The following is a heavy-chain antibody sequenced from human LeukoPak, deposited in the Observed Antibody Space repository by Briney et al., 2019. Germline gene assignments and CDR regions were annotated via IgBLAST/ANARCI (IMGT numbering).Heavy chain of an antibody. Sequence: SETLSLTCTVSGGSISSGSYYWSWIRQPAGKGLEWIGRIYTSGSTNYNPSLKSRVTISVDTSKNQFSLKLSPVTAADTAVYYCARVRPWAFDIWGQGTMVTVSS. CDR2: IYTSGST. CDR3: ARVRPWAFDI. V-gene: IGHV4-61*02. J-gene: IGHJ3*02. CDR1: GGSISSGSYY.